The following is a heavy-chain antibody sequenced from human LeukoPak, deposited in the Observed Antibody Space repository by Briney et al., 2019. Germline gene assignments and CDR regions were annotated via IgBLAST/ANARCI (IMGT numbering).Heavy chain of an antibody. D-gene: IGHD2-21*02. Sequence: GGSLRLSCAASGFTFSSYGMHWVRQAPGKGLEWVAFIRYDGSNKYYADSVKGRFTISRDNSKNTLYLQMNSLRAEDTAVYYCAKVSDIVVVTAADYWGQGTLVTVSS. J-gene: IGHJ4*02. CDR3: AKVSDIVVVTAADY. V-gene: IGHV3-30*02. CDR2: IRYDGSNK. CDR1: GFTFSSYG.